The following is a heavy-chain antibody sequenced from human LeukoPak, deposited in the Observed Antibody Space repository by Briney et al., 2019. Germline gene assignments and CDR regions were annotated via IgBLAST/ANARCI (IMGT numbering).Heavy chain of an antibody. CDR1: GGSLINYY. CDR2: IDHSGGT. J-gene: IGHJ4*02. CDR3: ATVLWQSGRPGP. Sequence: PSETLSRTCAVYGGSLINYYWSWIRQSPGKGLEWIGDIDHSGGTTYNPALRSRVAMSIDPSRNQFYLKMTSVTASDTAVYCCATVLWQSGRPGPWDQGSLVTASS. D-gene: IGHD4/OR15-4a*01. V-gene: IGHV4-34*10.